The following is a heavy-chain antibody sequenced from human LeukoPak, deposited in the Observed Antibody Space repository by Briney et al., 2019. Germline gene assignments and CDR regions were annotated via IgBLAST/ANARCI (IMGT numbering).Heavy chain of an antibody. V-gene: IGHV4-34*01. CDR3: ARGRGYNSFDY. CDR1: GGSFSGYY. Sequence: SETLSLTCAVYGGSFSGYYWSWIRQPPGKGLEWIGEVNHSGSTNYNPSLKSRVTISVDTSKNQFSLKLSSVTAADTAVYYCARGRGYNSFDYWGQGTLVTVSS. J-gene: IGHJ4*02. CDR2: VNHSGST. D-gene: IGHD2/OR15-2a*01.